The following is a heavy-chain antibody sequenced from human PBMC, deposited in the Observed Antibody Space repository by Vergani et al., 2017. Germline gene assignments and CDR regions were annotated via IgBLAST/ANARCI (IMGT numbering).Heavy chain of an antibody. CDR2: IYYSGCT. D-gene: IGHD3-3*01. V-gene: IGHV4-31*11. J-gene: IGHJ3*02. CDR3: TRAPIASTLFGVGILHVAFAI. CDR1: GGPISSGGYY. Sequence: QVQLQESGPGLVKPSQTLSLTCAVFGGPISSGGYYWSWIRQHPGKGLEWIGYIYYSGCTYYNPSLKSRVTISVDTSTNQFSLKLSSVTAADTAVYYCTRAPIASTLFGVGILHVAFAIWNQATMSTVSS.